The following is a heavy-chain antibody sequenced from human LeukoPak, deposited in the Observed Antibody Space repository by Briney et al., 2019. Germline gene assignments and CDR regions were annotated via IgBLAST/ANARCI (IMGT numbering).Heavy chain of an antibody. D-gene: IGHD6-19*01. V-gene: IGHV1-8*03. CDR1: GYTFTSYD. Sequence: GASVKVSCKASGYTFTSYDINWVRQATGQGLEWMGWMNPNSGNTGYAQKFQGRVTITRNTSISTAYMELSSLRSEDTAVYYCARVGYSSGWYYFDYRGQGTLVTVSS. CDR3: ARVGYSSGWYYFDY. J-gene: IGHJ4*02. CDR2: MNPNSGNT.